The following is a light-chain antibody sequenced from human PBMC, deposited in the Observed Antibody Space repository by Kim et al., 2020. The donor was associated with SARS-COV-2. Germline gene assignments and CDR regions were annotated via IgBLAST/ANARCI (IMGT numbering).Light chain of an antibody. V-gene: IGKV2D-29*01. Sequence: DIVMTQSPLSLSVTPGQPASISCKSSQSLQFNNENTYLYWFLQKPGQAPQLLMYEVSNRFSGVSDRFSGSGSGTDFTLKISRVEAEDVGIYYCMQGIQLRTFGQGTKLEI. CDR1: QSLQFNNENTY. CDR3: MQGIQLRT. J-gene: IGKJ2*01. CDR2: EVS.